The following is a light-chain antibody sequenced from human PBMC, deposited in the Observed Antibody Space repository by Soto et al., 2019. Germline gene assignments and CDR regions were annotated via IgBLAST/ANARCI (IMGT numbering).Light chain of an antibody. J-gene: IGKJ4*01. V-gene: IGKV3-20*01. CDR2: GAS. CDR3: KQYGSSRLT. CDR1: QSVSSSY. Sequence: EIVLTQSPGTLSLSPGERATLSCRASQSVSSSYLAWYQQKPGQAPRLLIYGASSRATGIPDRFSGSGSGTDFTLTISRLEPEDFAVYYCKQYGSSRLTCGGGTKVEIK.